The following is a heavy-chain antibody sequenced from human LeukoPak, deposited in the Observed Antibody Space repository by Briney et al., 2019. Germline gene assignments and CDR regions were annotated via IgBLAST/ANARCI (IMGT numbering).Heavy chain of an antibody. V-gene: IGHV3-64*01. CDR3: VRVGNYREYDY. CDR2: ISSNGDAT. CDR1: GFTFSNYA. D-gene: IGHD1-7*01. Sequence: GGSLRLSCAASGFTFSNYALHWVRQAPGKGLEYVSAISSNGDATFYANSVKGRFTISRDNSKNTLYLQMGSLRAEDMAVYYCVRVGNYREYDYWGQGTLVTVSS. J-gene: IGHJ4*02.